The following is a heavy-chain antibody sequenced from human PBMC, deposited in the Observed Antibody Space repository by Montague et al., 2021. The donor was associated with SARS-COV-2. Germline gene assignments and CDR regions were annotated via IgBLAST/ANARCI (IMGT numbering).Heavy chain of an antibody. CDR3: ARVSGYGSGSSFNWFDS. CDR1: GGSITSYY. D-gene: IGHD3-10*01. J-gene: IGHJ5*01. Sequence: SETPSLTCTVSGGSITSYYWSWIRQPPGKGLEYIGCVYISGSTDYNPSLKSRVTMLLDKSANELTLQVTSVTAADTAVYYCARVSGYGSGSSFNWFDSWGQGLVVTVSS. V-gene: IGHV4-4*08. CDR2: VYISGST.